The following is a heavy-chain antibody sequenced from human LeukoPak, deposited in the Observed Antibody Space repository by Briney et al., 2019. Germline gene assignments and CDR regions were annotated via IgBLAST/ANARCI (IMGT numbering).Heavy chain of an antibody. CDR2: MNQDGSEK. V-gene: IGHV3-7*01. Sequence: GGSLRLSCVASGFTFSNYWMRWVRQAPGKGLEWVATMNQDGSEKSYVGSVTGRFTISRDNAKYSLYLQMSGLRAEDTAVYYCAKALSNYYGSGSYPDFDYWGQGTLVTVSS. CDR3: AKALSNYYGSGSYPDFDY. J-gene: IGHJ4*02. CDR1: GFTFSNYW. D-gene: IGHD3-10*01.